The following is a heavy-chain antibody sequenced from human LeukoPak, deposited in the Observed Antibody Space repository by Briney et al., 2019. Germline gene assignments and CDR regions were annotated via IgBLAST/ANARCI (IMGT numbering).Heavy chain of an antibody. D-gene: IGHD3-22*01. CDR1: GATFSSYA. Sequence: SVKLSCKASGATFSSYAISWVRQAPAQGLEWMGRIIPILGIANYAQTFQGRVTITADKSTSTAYMELSSLRSEDTDVYYCARGTHYYDSSGEKKGFDYWGQGTLVTVSS. CDR2: IIPILGIA. CDR3: ARGTHYYDSSGEKKGFDY. V-gene: IGHV1-69*04. J-gene: IGHJ4*02.